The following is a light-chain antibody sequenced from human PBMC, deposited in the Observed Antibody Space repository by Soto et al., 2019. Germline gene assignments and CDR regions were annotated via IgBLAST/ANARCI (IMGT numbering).Light chain of an antibody. CDR3: QQYNSYSRT. J-gene: IGKJ1*01. Sequence: DIQMTQSPSTLSASVGDRVTITCRASQSISSWLAWYQQKPGKAPKLLIYDASSLESGVPSRFSGSGSGTEFTLTIRSLQPDDFATYYCQQYNSYSRTFGQGPKVEIK. CDR2: DAS. CDR1: QSISSW. V-gene: IGKV1-5*01.